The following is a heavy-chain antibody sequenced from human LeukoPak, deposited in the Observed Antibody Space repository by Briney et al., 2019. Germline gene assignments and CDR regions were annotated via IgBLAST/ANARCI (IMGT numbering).Heavy chain of an antibody. Sequence: GGSLRLSCAASGFTLSDYYMSWIRQAPGKGLEGGSYISSSGSDKYYTDSGKGRFTIYRDNTKNSLYLQMNSVKADDTAVYYCARESRYSHDYWGQGALVTVSS. J-gene: IGHJ4*02. CDR2: ISSSGSDK. D-gene: IGHD5-18*01. V-gene: IGHV3-11*04. CDR1: GFTLSDYY. CDR3: ARESRYSHDY.